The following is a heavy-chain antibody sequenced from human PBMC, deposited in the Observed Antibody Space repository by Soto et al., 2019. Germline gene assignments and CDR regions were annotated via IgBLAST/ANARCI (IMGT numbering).Heavy chain of an antibody. D-gene: IGHD3-10*01. V-gene: IGHV1-24*01. CDR1: GYTLTELS. CDR2: FDPEDGET. J-gene: IGHJ6*02. CDR3: ATVEDYYGSGSYLKNEYYYYGMDV. Sequence: ASVKVSCKVSGYTLTELSMHWVRQAPGKGLEWMGGFDPEDGETIYAQKFQGRVTMTEDTSTDTAYMELSSLRSEDTAVYYCATVEDYYGSGSYLKNEYYYYGMDVWCQGITVSVS.